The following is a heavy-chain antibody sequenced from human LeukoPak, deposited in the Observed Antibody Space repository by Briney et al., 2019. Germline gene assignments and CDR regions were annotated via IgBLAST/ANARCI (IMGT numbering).Heavy chain of an antibody. Sequence: ASVKVSCKASGYTFSKFGIAWVRQAPGQGLEWMGWISGNNDNPQSAQDLQGRVTVTTDRSTSTAYMELRSLRHDDTAVYYCARGDGGNPLDAFDIWGQGTMVTVSS. CDR2: ISGNNDNP. D-gene: IGHD4-23*01. CDR3: ARGDGGNPLDAFDI. CDR1: GYTFSKFG. J-gene: IGHJ3*02. V-gene: IGHV1-18*01.